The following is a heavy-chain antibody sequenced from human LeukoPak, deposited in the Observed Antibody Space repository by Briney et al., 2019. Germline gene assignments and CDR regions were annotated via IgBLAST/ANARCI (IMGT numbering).Heavy chain of an antibody. D-gene: IGHD3-10*01. CDR3: ARDSRGYYYGSGSYWNFDY. V-gene: IGHV1-2*02. J-gene: IGHJ4*02. CDR1: GYTFTGYY. CDR2: INPNSGGT. Sequence: ASVKVSCKASGYTFTGYYMHWVRQAPGQGLEWMGWINPNSGGTNYAQKFQGRVTMTRDTSISTAYMELSRLRSDDTAVYYCARDSRGYYYGSGSYWNFDYWGQGTLVTVSS.